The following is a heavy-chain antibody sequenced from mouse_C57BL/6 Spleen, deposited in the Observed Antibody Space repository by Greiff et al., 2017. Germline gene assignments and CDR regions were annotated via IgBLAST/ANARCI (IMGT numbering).Heavy chain of an antibody. V-gene: IGHV1-5*01. CDR1: GYTFTSYW. Sequence: VQLQQSGTVLARPGASVKMSCKTSGYTFTSYWMHWVKQRPGQGLEWKGAIYPGNSDNSYNQKFKGKAKLTAVTSASTAYMALISLPNEDSAVYYCTTYSPYDSDLYYFDDWGQGTTLTVSS. CDR3: TTYSPYDSDLYYFDD. J-gene: IGHJ2*01. CDR2: IYPGNSDN. D-gene: IGHD2-4*01.